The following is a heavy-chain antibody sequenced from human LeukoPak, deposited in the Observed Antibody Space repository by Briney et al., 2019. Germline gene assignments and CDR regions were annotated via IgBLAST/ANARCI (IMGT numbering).Heavy chain of an antibody. V-gene: IGHV4-28*01. Sequence: SDTLSLTCAVSGYSITSSSWWGWIRQPPGKGLEWIGYIYHSGTTYYNPSLQSRVTMSVDTSKNQLSLKLSSVTAVDTAVYYCARKENVYYYFDYWGQGTLVTVSS. D-gene: IGHD3-10*01. CDR2: IYHSGTT. CDR1: GYSITSSSW. CDR3: ARKENVYYYFDY. J-gene: IGHJ4*02.